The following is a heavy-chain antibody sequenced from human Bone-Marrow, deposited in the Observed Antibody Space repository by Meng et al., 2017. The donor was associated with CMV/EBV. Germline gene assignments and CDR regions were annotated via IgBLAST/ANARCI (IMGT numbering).Heavy chain of an antibody. Sequence: ASVKVSCKASGYTFTSYYMHWVRQAPGQGLEWMGIINPSGGSTSYAQKFQGRVTITTDESTSTAYMELSSLRSEDTAVYYCASLPPYGDSDYWGQGTLVTVSS. CDR1: GYTFTSYY. CDR2: INPSGGST. CDR3: ASLPPYGDSDY. V-gene: IGHV1-46*01. J-gene: IGHJ4*02. D-gene: IGHD4-17*01.